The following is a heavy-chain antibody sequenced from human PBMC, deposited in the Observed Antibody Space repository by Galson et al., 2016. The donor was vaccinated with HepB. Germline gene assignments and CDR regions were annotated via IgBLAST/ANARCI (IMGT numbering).Heavy chain of an antibody. Sequence: SLRLSCAASGFTISRYWMHWVRQAPGKGLVWVSSITDSSDYIYYVDSVKGRFTISRDNAKNSLDLHMDSLRAEDTAVYYCARENSPWAWRAFDIWGQGTVVTVSS. CDR1: GFTISRYW. D-gene: IGHD2/OR15-2a*01. CDR3: ARENSPWAWRAFDI. J-gene: IGHJ3*02. CDR2: ITDSSDYI. V-gene: IGHV3-21*01.